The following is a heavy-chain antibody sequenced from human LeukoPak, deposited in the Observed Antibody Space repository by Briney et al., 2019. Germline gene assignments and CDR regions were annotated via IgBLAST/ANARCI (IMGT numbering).Heavy chain of an antibody. Sequence: GESLKISCKGSGYSFTSYWIAWVRQMPGKGLEWMGIIYPGDSDTRYSPSFQGQVTISVDKSISTAYLQWSSLKASDTAMYYCARIGYCSSTSCYTYYFDYWGQGTLVTVSS. D-gene: IGHD2-2*02. V-gene: IGHV5-51*01. CDR3: ARIGYCSSTSCYTYYFDY. J-gene: IGHJ4*02. CDR2: IYPGDSDT. CDR1: GYSFTSYW.